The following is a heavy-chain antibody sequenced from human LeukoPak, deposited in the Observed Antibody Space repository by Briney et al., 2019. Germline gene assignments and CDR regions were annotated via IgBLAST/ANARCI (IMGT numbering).Heavy chain of an antibody. V-gene: IGHV4-59*01. D-gene: IGHD3-22*01. Sequence: SETLSLTCAVYGGSFSGYYWSWIRQPPGKGLEWIGYIYYSGSTNYNPSLKSRVTISVDTSKNQFSLKLSSVTAADTAVYYCARDTRGDSSGYYPYYFDYWGQGTLVTVSS. CDR2: IYYSGST. J-gene: IGHJ4*02. CDR1: GGSFSGYY. CDR3: ARDTRGDSSGYYPYYFDY.